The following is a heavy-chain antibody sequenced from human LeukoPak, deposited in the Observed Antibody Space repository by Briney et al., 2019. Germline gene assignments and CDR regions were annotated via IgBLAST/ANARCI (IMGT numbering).Heavy chain of an antibody. CDR2: IKQDGSEK. CDR1: GFTFSSYW. CDR3: ARTSVRHFHD. V-gene: IGHV3-7*04. J-gene: IGHJ3*01. Sequence: PGGSLRLSCAASGFTFSSYWMSWVRQAPGKGLEWVANIKQDGSEKYYVDSVRGRFTISRDNAKNSLYLQMNSLRDEDTAIYYCARTSVRHFHDWGQGTMVTVSS.